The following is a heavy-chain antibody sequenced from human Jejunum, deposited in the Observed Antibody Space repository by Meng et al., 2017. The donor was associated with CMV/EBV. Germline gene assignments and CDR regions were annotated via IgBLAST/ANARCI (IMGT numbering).Heavy chain of an antibody. V-gene: IGHV3-9*01. J-gene: IGHJ4*02. D-gene: IGHD3-22*01. CDR1: TFNYYA. Sequence: TFNYYAMHWVRQAPGKGLEWVSGISWSSGVTGYADSVKGRFTISRDNAKNSLYLQMNSLRPQDTAVYYCARSTRGYYDITGYVEYWGQGTRGTVSS. CDR2: ISWSSGVT. CDR3: ARSTRGYYDITGYVEY.